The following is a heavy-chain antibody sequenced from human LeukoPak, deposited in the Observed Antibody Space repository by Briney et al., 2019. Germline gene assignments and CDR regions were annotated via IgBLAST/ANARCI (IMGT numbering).Heavy chain of an antibody. D-gene: IGHD1-26*01. CDR2: MHYTGNI. CDR3: ARHLSGSSWFDP. CDR1: GDSITSGDYY. V-gene: IGHV4-30-4*08. J-gene: IGHJ5*02. Sequence: SETLSLTCTVSGDSITSGDYYWPWVRQPPRTGLEWVAYMHYTGNIYYNSSLKSRLSISVDTSKNQFSLRLSFVTAADTAMYYCARHLSGSSWFDPWGQGTLVTVSS.